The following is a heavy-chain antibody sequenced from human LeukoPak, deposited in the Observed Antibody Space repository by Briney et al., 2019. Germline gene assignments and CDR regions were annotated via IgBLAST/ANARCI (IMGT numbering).Heavy chain of an antibody. D-gene: IGHD6-19*01. CDR1: GFTFSSYA. V-gene: IGHV3-23*01. CDR2: ISGSGGST. CDR3: ARGVIAVAGTSYFDY. J-gene: IGHJ4*02. Sequence: GGSLRLSCAASGFTFSSYAMSWVRQAPGKGLEWVSAISGSGGSTYYADSVKGRFTISRDNSKNTLYLQMNSLRAEDTAVYYCARGVIAVAGTSYFDYWGQGTLVTVSS.